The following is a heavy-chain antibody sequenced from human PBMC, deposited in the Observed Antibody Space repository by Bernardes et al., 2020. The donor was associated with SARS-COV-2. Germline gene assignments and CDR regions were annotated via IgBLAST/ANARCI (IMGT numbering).Heavy chain of an antibody. V-gene: IGHV1-18*01. CDR1: GYTFTSYG. CDR2: ISAYNGNT. D-gene: IGHD2-8*02. J-gene: IGHJ6*02. Sequence: ASVKVSCKASGYTFTSYGISWVRQAPGQGLEWMGWISAYNGNTNYAQKLQGRVTMTTDTSTSTAYMELRSLRSDDTAVYYCARDIVLVPIYYYYYYGMDVWCQGTTVTVSS. CDR3: ARDIVLVPIYYYYYYGMDV.